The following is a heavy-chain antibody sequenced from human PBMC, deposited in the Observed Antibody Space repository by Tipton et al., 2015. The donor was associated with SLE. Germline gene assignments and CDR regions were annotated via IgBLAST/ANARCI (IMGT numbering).Heavy chain of an antibody. CDR1: GFTFSSYW. CDR3: AMYPSGIAAAGLDY. D-gene: IGHD6-13*01. V-gene: IGHV4-4*07. J-gene: IGHJ4*02. CDR2: IYTSGST. Sequence: LRLSCAASGFTFSSYWMSWIRQPAGKGLEWIGRIYTSGSTNYNPSLKSRDTISVDTSKNQFSLKLSSMTAADTAVYYCAMYPSGIAAAGLDYWGQGTLVTVSS.